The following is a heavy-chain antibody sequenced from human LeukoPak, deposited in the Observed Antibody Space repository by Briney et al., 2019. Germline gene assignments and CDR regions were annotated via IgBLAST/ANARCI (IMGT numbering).Heavy chain of an antibody. CDR3: ARCYSSSWASYYYYYYMDV. D-gene: IGHD6-13*01. CDR1: GGSFSGYY. V-gene: IGHV4-34*01. Sequence: PSETLSLTCAVYGGSFSGYYWSWIRQPPGKGLEWIGEINHSGSTNYNPSLKSRVTISVDTSKNQFSLKLSSVTVADTAVYYCARCYSSSWASYYYYYYMDVWGKGTTVTVSS. CDR2: INHSGST. J-gene: IGHJ6*03.